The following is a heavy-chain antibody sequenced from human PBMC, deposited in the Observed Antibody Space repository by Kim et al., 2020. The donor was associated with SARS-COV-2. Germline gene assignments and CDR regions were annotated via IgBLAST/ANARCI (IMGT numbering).Heavy chain of an antibody. CDR1: GGSISSSSYY. V-gene: IGHV4-39*01. D-gene: IGHD2-15*01. CDR2: IYYSGST. CDR3: ARLVRNSNSQYCSGGSCPSYYYYGMDV. Sequence: SETLSLTCTVSGGSISSSSYYWGWIRQPPGKGLEWIGSIYYSGSTYYNPSLKSRVTISVDTSKNQFSLKLSSVTAADTAVYYCARLVRNSNSQYCSGGSCPSYYYYGMDVWGQGTTVTVSS. J-gene: IGHJ6*02.